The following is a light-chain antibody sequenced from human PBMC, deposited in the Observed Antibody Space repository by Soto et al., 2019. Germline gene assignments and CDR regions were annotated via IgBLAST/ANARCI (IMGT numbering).Light chain of an antibody. J-gene: IGLJ1*01. CDR2: AVS. Sequence: QSALTHPLPVPASPGQSITISCTRTPSDMGAYNYVSWYQQYPGTAPQLIIYAVSSRPSAISSRFSGSKSASTASLTISGLQAEDEADYYCSSSTASSSLVFGTGTKVTVL. CDR3: SSSTASSSLV. CDR1: PSDMGAYNY. V-gene: IGLV2-14*01.